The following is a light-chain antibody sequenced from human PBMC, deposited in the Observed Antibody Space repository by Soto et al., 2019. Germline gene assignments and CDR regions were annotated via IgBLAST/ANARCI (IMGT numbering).Light chain of an antibody. J-gene: IGLJ2*01. V-gene: IGLV2-11*01. CDR3: CSYAGSYVV. CDR1: SSDVGGYNY. CDR2: DVS. Sequence: QSALTQPRSVSGSPGQSVTISCTGTSSDVGGYNYVSWYQQHPGKAPKLMIYDVSKRPSGVPDRFSGSKSGNTASLTISGLQAEEEAYYYCCSYAGSYVVFGGGTKLTVL.